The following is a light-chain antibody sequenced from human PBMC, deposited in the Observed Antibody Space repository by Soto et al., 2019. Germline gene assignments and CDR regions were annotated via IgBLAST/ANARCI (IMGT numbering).Light chain of an antibody. CDR2: SAS. V-gene: IGKV3-20*01. J-gene: IGKJ4*01. CDR1: QSVSSNY. Sequence: EIVLTQSPGTLSLSPGERVTLSCRASQSVSSNYLAWYQQKPGQAPRILIYSASSRATGIPDRFSGSGSGTDVTLTINRLEPEDFAVYYCQQYGGSPRVTFGGGTKVEIK. CDR3: QQYGGSPRVT.